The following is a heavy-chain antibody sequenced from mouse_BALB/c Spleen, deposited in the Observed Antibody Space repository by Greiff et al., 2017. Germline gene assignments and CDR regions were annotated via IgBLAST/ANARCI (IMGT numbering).Heavy chain of an antibody. J-gene: IGHJ4*01. CDR3: TRKGYAMDY. V-gene: IGHV1S81*02. CDR2: INPSNGGT. Sequence: QVQLQQSGAELVKPGASVKLSCKASGYTFTSYYMYWVKQRPGQGLEWIGEINPSNGGTNFNEKFKSKATLTVDKSSSTAYMQLSSLTSEDSAVYYCTRKGYAMDYWGQGTSVTVSS. CDR1: GYTFTSYY.